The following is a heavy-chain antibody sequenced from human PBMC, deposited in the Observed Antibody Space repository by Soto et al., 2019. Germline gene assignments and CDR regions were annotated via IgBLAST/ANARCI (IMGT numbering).Heavy chain of an antibody. Sequence: PSETLSLTCTVSGGSISSSGYYWGWIRQPPGKGLEWIGSIYYSGSTYYNPSLKSRVTISVDTSKNQFSLKLSSVTAADTAVYYCANQGGYCSSTSCYAGYYYMDVWGKGTTVTVSS. CDR2: IYYSGST. V-gene: IGHV4-39*01. D-gene: IGHD2-2*01. J-gene: IGHJ6*03. CDR1: GGSISSSGYY. CDR3: ANQGGYCSSTSCYAGYYYMDV.